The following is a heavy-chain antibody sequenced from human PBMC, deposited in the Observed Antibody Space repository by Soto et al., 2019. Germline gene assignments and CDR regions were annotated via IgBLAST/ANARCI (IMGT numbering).Heavy chain of an antibody. CDR2: ISGNNGAT. J-gene: IGHJ4*02. D-gene: IGHD2-2*01. CDR3: MRRASSSFYHFYF. Sequence: ASVKVSCKASGYTFANYGISWLRQAPGQGLEWMGWISGNNGATNYAPKVQDRITMTLDTSTGVASMALRSLRSDDTAIYYCMRRASSSFYHFYFWGQGALVTVSS. CDR1: GYTFANYG. V-gene: IGHV1-18*04.